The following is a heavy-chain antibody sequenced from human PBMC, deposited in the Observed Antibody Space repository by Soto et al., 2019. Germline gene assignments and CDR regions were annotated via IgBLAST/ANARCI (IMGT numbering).Heavy chain of an antibody. Sequence: LSLTCTVSGGSINSGGYSWTWIRQPPGKGLEWIGFIYHTGTTYYNPSLKSRVTISVDRSKNQFSLKLSSVTAADTAVYYCATSEFHWGQGTLVTVSS. CDR3: ATSEFH. D-gene: IGHD2-21*01. CDR2: IYHTGTT. J-gene: IGHJ4*02. CDR1: GGSINSGGYS. V-gene: IGHV4-30-2*01.